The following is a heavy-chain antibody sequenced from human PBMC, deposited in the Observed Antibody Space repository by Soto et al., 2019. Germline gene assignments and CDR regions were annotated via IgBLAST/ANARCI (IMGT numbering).Heavy chain of an antibody. V-gene: IGHV3-11*05. D-gene: IGHD6-13*01. J-gene: IGHJ6*02. CDR2: ISSSSSYT. CDR3: ACHRGAAATYYYYYGMDV. CDR1: GFTFSDYY. Sequence: QVQLVESGGGLVQPGGSLRLSCAASGFTFSDYYMSWIRQAPGKGLEWVSYISSSSSYTNYADSVKGRFTISRDNAKNSLYLQMNSLRAEDTAVYYCACHRGAAATYYYYYGMDVWGQGTTVTVSS.